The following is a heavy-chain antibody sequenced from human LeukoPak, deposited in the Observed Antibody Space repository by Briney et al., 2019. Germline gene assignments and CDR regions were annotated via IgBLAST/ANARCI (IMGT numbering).Heavy chain of an antibody. J-gene: IGHJ4*02. CDR1: GFTFSSYA. CDR2: ISGSGVST. V-gene: IGHV3-23*01. Sequence: GGSLRLSCAASGFTFSSYAMSWVRQTPGKGLEWVSTISGSGVSTYYADSVKGRFTISRDTSKNTLYLQMNSLRAEDTAVYYCAKVAISGCPYYFDYWGQGTLVTVSS. CDR3: AKVAISGCPYYFDY. D-gene: IGHD3-22*01.